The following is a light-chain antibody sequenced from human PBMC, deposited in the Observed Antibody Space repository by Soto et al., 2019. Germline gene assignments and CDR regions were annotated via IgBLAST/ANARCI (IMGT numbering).Light chain of an antibody. J-gene: IGKJ2*01. V-gene: IGKV3-20*01. CDR3: QQYGSSPYN. CDR1: QSVSSNY. Sequence: EIVLTQSPGTLSLSPGERATLSCRASQSVSSNYLGWYQQKPGQAPRLLIYGVSSRATGIPDRFSGSGSGTDFTLTISRLEPEDFAVYYCQQYGSSPYNFGQGTKLEIK. CDR2: GVS.